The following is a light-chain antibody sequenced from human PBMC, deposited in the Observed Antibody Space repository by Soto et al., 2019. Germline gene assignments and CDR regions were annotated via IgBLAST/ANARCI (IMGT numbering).Light chain of an antibody. V-gene: IGKV1-5*03. CDR2: ETS. Sequence: DIQLTQSLPILSAFVGDTVSITCRAAPTVSRWLAWYQQRPGKAPNLLIYETSILESGVPSRFSGSGSGTEFTLTITSLQPDDFATYYCQQYSNYPWTFGQGTKVEIK. CDR1: PTVSRW. J-gene: IGKJ1*01. CDR3: QQYSNYPWT.